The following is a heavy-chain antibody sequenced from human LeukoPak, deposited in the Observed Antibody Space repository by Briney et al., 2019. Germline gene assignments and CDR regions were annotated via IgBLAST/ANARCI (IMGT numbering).Heavy chain of an antibody. J-gene: IGHJ6*02. CDR1: GYTFTGYY. CDR3: VGLWFGESLYYGMDV. Sequence: ASVKVSCKASGYTFTGYYMHWVRQAPGQGLEWMGWMNPNSGNTGYAQKFQGRVTMTRNTSISTAYMELSSLRSEDTAVYYCVGLWFGESLYYGMDVWGQGTTVTVSS. D-gene: IGHD3-10*01. V-gene: IGHV1-8*02. CDR2: MNPNSGNT.